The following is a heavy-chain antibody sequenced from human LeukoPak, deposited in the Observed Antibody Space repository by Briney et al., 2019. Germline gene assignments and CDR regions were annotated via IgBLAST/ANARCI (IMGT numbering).Heavy chain of an antibody. CDR3: ASPDPQYFYDSGGSTHDY. D-gene: IGHD3-22*01. J-gene: IGHJ4*02. V-gene: IGHV1-69*01. CDR1: GGSFSSSS. CDR2: IIPIFGSA. Sequence: SVKVSCKASGGSFSSSSISWVRQAPGQGLEWMGGIIPIFGSANYAQKFQGRLTITADESTSTAYMELSSLRSEDTAVYYCASPDPQYFYDSGGSTHDYWGQGALVTVSS.